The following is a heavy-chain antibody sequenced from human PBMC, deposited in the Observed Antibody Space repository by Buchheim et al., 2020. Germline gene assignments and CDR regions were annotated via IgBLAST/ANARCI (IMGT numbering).Heavy chain of an antibody. D-gene: IGHD6-6*01. J-gene: IGHJ6*02. CDR3: ARDLGFSSSSGNEYYYYGMDV. CDR2: IYHSGST. CDR1: GGSISSSNW. Sequence: QVQLQESGPGLVKPSGTLSLTCAVSGGSISSSNWWSWVRQPPGKGLEWIGEIYHSGSTHYNPSLKSRVTISVDKSKNQSSLKLSSVTAADTAVYYCARDLGFSSSSGNEYYYYGMDVWGQGTT. V-gene: IGHV4-4*02.